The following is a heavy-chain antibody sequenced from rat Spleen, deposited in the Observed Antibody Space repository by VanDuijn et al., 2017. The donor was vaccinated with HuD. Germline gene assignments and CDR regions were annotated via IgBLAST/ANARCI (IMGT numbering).Heavy chain of an antibody. CDR2: ISYDGIST. J-gene: IGHJ2*01. CDR3: ARTKLGPFDY. CDR1: GFTFSNYG. Sequence: EVQLVESGGGLVQPGRSLKLACAASGFTFSNYGMAWVRQAPTKGLEWVAIISYDGISTYYRDSVKGRFTISRDNAKNTLYLQVDSLRSEDTAMYYCARTKLGPFDYWGQGVMVTVSS. D-gene: IGHD5-1*01. V-gene: IGHV5-29*01.